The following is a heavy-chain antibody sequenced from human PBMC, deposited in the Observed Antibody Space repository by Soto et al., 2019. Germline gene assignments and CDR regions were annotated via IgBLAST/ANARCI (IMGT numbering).Heavy chain of an antibody. CDR3: ARRSSGWYFDY. CDR2: ISGSGGST. J-gene: IGHJ4*02. Sequence: EVQLLESGGGLVQPGGSLRLSCAACGFTFSGYAMSRVRQAPGKGLEWVSAISGSGGSTYYADSVKGRFTISRDNSKNTLYLQMNSLRSEDTAVYYCARRSSGWYFDYWGQGTLVTVSS. D-gene: IGHD6-19*01. CDR1: GFTFSGYA. V-gene: IGHV3-23*01.